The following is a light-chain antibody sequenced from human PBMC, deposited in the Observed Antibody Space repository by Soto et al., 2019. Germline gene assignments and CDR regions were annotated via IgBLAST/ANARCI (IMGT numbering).Light chain of an antibody. V-gene: IGKV1-33*01. CDR2: DAT. CDR1: HDITSY. CDR3: QKCDYLPI. Sequence: DIQMTQSPSSLSASVGDRVTITCQASHDITSYLNWYQHKPGKAPKLLIYDATILEAGVPSRFSGSGSATDFTFTISSLQPEDVATDYCQKCDYLPIFGPGTTVDFK. J-gene: IGKJ3*01.